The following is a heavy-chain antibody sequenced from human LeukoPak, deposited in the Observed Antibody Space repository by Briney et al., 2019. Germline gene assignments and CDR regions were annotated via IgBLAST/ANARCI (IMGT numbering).Heavy chain of an antibody. V-gene: IGHV4-59*01. CDR1: GGSISSYY. CDR3: AREILAQFDY. D-gene: IGHD3-3*01. Sequence: TPSETLSLTCTVSGGSISSYYWSWIRQPPGKGLEWIGYIYYSGSTNYNPSLKSRVTISVDTSKNQFSLKLSSVTAADTAVYYCAREILAQFDYWGQGTLVTVSS. CDR2: IYYSGST. J-gene: IGHJ4*02.